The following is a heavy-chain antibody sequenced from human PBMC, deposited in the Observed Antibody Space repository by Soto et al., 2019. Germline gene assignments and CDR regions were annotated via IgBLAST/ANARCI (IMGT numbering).Heavy chain of an antibody. V-gene: IGHV1-69*08. Sequence: QVQLVQSGAEVKKPGSSVKVSCKASGGTLSSYTISWVRQAPGQGLEWMGSIIHILGIANYAQKFQGRVTITADKSTSTAYMELSSLRSEDTAVYYCAIDPLGAYYYGMDVWGQGTTVTVSS. CDR2: IIHILGIA. CDR3: AIDPLGAYYYGMDV. J-gene: IGHJ6*02. CDR1: GGTLSSYT.